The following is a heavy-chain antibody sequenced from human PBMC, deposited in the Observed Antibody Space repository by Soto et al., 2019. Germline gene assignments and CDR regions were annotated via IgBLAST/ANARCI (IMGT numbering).Heavy chain of an antibody. V-gene: IGHV1-46*01. J-gene: IGHJ4*02. D-gene: IGHD2-21*02. CDR3: ARGPSCGGDCYLFDY. CDR1: GYTFTSYY. Sequence: GSVKVSCKASGYTFTSYYIHWVRQAPGQGLEWVAMINPGGGRTKNAQMFRGRVTLTRDTSTDTVDMELSSLTSADTAVYYCARGPSCGGDCYLFDYWGQGSLVTVSS. CDR2: INPGGGRT.